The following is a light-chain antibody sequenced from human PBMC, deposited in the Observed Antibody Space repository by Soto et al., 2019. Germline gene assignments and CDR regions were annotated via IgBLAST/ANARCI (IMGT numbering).Light chain of an antibody. J-gene: IGKJ5*01. CDR3: QQCGSSPIT. CDR2: AAS. V-gene: IGKV1-27*01. CDR1: QAITNY. Sequence: DIQMTQSPCSLSASVGDRVTITCRASQAITNYLAWYQQKPGKVPKLLIYAASTLQSGVPSRFSGSGSGTDFTLTISRLEPEDFAVYYCQQCGSSPITFGQGTRLEIK.